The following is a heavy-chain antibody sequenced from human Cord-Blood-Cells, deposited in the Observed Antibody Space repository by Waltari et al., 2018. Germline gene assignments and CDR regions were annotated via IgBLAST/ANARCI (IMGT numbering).Heavy chain of an antibody. CDR3: ARDLIYYDSSGYYPTFGY. J-gene: IGHJ4*02. CDR2: IWYDGSNK. Sequence: QVQLVESGGGVVQPGRSLRLSCAASGFTSSSYGMHWARPAPGKGLEWVAVIWYDGSNKYYADSVKGRFTISRDNSKNTLYLQMNSLRAEDTAVYYCARDLIYYDSSGYYPTFGYWGQGTLVTVSS. V-gene: IGHV3-33*01. D-gene: IGHD3-22*01. CDR1: GFTSSSYG.